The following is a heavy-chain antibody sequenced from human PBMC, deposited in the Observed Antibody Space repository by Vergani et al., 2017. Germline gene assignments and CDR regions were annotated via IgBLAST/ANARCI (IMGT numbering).Heavy chain of an antibody. D-gene: IGHD3-3*01. CDR3: AKIGVGVLRFLEWLSYFDY. J-gene: IGHJ4*02. CDR1: GFTFSSYA. Sequence: EVQLLESGGGLVQPGGSLRLSCAASGFTFSSYAMSWVRQAPGKGLEWVSAISGSGGSTYYADSVKGRFTISRDKSKNTLYLQMNSLRAEDTAVYYCAKIGVGVLRFLEWLSYFDYWGQGTLVTVSS. V-gene: IGHV3-23*01. CDR2: ISGSGGST.